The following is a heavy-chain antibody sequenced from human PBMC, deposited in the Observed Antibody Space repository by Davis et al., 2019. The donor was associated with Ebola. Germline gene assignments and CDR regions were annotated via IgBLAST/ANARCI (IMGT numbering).Heavy chain of an antibody. D-gene: IGHD2-21*01. V-gene: IGHV1-18*01. J-gene: IGHJ4*02. CDR2: ISAYHGNT. Sequence: ASVKVSCKASGYTFSNYGINWVRQAPGQGLEWMGWISAYHGNTNYAQQLQGRVTMTTDTSTSTAYMDLRSLRSDDTAVYYCARDGVVIAPLDYWGQGTLVTVSS. CDR1: GYTFSNYG. CDR3: ARDGVVIAPLDY.